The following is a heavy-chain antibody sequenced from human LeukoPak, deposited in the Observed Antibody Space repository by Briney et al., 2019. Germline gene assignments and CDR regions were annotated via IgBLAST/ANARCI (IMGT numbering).Heavy chain of an antibody. D-gene: IGHD2-2*01. Sequence: GGSLRLSCAASGFTLSSYAMSWVRHAPGRGLEWVSDISGSGGSTYYADPVKGRFTISRDNSKNTLYLQMNSLRDEDTAVYYCAKDLGGYCSSTSCPKGPWGQGTLVTVSS. CDR2: ISGSGGST. CDR1: GFTLSSYA. CDR3: AKDLGGYCSSTSCPKGP. V-gene: IGHV3-23*01. J-gene: IGHJ5*02.